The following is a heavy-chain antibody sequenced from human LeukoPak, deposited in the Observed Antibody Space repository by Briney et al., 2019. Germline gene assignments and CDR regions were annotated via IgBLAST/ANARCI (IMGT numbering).Heavy chain of an antibody. D-gene: IGHD5-24*01. V-gene: IGHV4-39*01. CDR2: IYYSGST. J-gene: IGHJ2*01. CDR3: ARQGRDGYNPNWYFDL. Sequence: SQTLSLTCTVSGGSISSSSYYWGWIRQPPGKGLEWIGSIYYSGSTYYNPSLKSRVTISVDTSKNQFSLKLSSVTAADTAVYYCARQGRDGYNPNWYFDLWGRGTLVTVSS. CDR1: GGSISSSSYY.